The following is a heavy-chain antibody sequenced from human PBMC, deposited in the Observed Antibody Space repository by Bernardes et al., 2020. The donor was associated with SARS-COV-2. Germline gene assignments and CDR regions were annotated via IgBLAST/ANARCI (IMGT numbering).Heavy chain of an antibody. V-gene: IGHV4-34*01. Sequence: SEPLSLTCAVYGGSFSGYYWSWIRQPPGKGLEWIGEINHSGSTNYNPSLKSRVTISVDTSKNQFSLKLSSVTAADTAVYYCVAYGSGNGAFDIWGQGTMVTVSS. CDR3: VAYGSGNGAFDI. CDR1: GGSFSGYY. CDR2: INHSGST. J-gene: IGHJ3*02. D-gene: IGHD3-10*01.